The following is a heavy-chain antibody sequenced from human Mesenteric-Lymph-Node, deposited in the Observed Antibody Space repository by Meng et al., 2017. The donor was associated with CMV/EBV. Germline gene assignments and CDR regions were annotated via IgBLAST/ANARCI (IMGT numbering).Heavy chain of an antibody. CDR3: AKDLDTYRYTPSSPFDY. J-gene: IGHJ4*02. V-gene: IGHV3-23*01. Sequence: GESLKISCVVSGFTFSSYAMSWVRQAPGKGLEWVSGISGSGGRTYYADSVKGRFTISRDNSKNTLYLQMNSLRAEDTAVYYCAKDLDTYRYTPSSPFDYWGQGTLVTVSS. CDR2: ISGSGGRT. CDR1: GFTFSSYA. D-gene: IGHD2-2*02.